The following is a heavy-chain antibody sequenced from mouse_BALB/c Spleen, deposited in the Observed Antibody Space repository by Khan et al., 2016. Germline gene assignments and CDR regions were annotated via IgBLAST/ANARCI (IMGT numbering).Heavy chain of an antibody. V-gene: IGHV6-6*02. J-gene: IGHJ3*01. Sequence: EVKLEESGGGLVQPGGSMKLSCVASGFTFSNYWMNWVRQSPEKGLEWVAEIRLKSNNYATHYAESVKGRFTISRDDSKSSVYLQMNNVSAEDTGIYYCSTGFAYWGQGTLVTVSA. CDR2: IRLKSNNYAT. CDR3: STGFAY. D-gene: IGHD4-1*02. CDR1: GFTFSNYW.